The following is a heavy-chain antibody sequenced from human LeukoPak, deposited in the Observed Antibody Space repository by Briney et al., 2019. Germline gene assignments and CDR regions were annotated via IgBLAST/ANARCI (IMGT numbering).Heavy chain of an antibody. V-gene: IGHV3-23*01. J-gene: IGHJ4*02. D-gene: IGHD3-22*01. CDR3: ARDNKDSSGYYYAQVDY. Sequence: GGSLRLSCAASGFTFSSYAMSWVRQAPGKGLEWVSAISGSGGSTYYADSVKGRFTISRDNAKNSLYLQMNSLRAEDTAVYYCARDNKDSSGYYYAQVDYWGQGTLVTVSS. CDR2: ISGSGGST. CDR1: GFTFSSYA.